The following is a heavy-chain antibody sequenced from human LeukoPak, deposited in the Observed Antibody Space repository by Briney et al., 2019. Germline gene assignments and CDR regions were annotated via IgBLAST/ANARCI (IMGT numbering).Heavy chain of an antibody. CDR2: ISAYNGNT. Sequence: ASVEVSCKASGYTFTSYGISWVRQAPGQGLEWMGWISAYNGNTNYAQKLQGRVTMTTDTSTSTAYMELRSLRSDDTAVYYCAREKGPYYGSGSYYDYWGQGTLVTVSS. J-gene: IGHJ4*02. V-gene: IGHV1-18*04. D-gene: IGHD3-10*01. CDR3: AREKGPYYGSGSYYDY. CDR1: GYTFTSYG.